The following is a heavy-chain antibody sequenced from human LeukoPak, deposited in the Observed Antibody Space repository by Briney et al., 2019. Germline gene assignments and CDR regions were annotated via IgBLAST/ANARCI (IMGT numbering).Heavy chain of an antibody. J-gene: IGHJ6*03. CDR3: AKGGNSRYYYYYYMDV. CDR1: GCTFDDYA. Sequence: ALRLSCAASGCTFDDYAMHWVRQAPGKGLEWVSSIDWNSGNIGYADSVKGRFTISRDNAKNSLYLQMNSLKPEDMALYYCAKGGNSRYYYYYYMDVWGKGTTVTVSS. CDR2: IDWNSGNI. D-gene: IGHD4-23*01. V-gene: IGHV3-9*03.